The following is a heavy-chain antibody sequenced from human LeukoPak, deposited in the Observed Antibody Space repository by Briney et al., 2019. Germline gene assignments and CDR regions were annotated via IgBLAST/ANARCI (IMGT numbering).Heavy chain of an antibody. V-gene: IGHV3-30*18. CDR3: AKDVERLDYFDY. Sequence: PGRSLRLSCAAPGFTFSDYGMHWVRQAPGKGLEWVAVMSYEGTNKYYADSVKGRFTISRDNSKNTLYLQMNSLRAEDTAVYYCAKDVERLDYFDYCGQGTLVTVSS. J-gene: IGHJ4*02. CDR1: GFTFSDYG. D-gene: IGHD3-9*01. CDR2: MSYEGTNK.